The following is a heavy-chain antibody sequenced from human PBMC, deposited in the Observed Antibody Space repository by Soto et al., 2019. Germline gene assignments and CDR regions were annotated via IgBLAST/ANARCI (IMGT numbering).Heavy chain of an antibody. CDR1: GFTFSSYA. J-gene: IGHJ6*02. CDR3: ARGARSITIFEVVNYYDYGMDV. V-gene: IGHV3-30-3*01. CDR2: ISYDGSNK. Sequence: LRLSCAASGFTFSSYAMHWVRQAPGKGLEWVAVISYDGSNKYYADSVKGRFTISRDNSKNTLYLQMNSLRAEDTAVYYCARGARSITIFEVVNYYDYGMDVWDQGTTVTVS. D-gene: IGHD3-3*01.